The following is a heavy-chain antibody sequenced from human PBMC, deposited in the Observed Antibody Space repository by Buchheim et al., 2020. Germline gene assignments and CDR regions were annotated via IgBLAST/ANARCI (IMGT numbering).Heavy chain of an antibody. V-gene: IGHV2-5*02. J-gene: IGHJ6*02. D-gene: IGHD2-21*01. CDR1: GFSLSTTGVG. Sequence: QITLRESGPTLVKPTETLTLTCTFSGFSLSTTGVGVGWIRRPPGEALEWLAIIYWDDDKRYRPSLKSRLTITKDTSKNQVVLRMTYTDPVDTATYYCVHTSCAGDCSERYNYDMDVWGQGTT. CDR2: IYWDDDK. CDR3: VHTSCAGDCSERYNYDMDV.